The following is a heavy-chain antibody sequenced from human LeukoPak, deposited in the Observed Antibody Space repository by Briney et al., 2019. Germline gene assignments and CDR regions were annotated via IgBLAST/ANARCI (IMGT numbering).Heavy chain of an antibody. CDR3: AREYCGGDCVLDY. Sequence: ASVKVSCKASGGTFSSYAISWVRQAPGQGLEWMGRIIPIFGIANYAQKFQGRVTITADKSTSTAYMELRSLRSDDTAVYYCAREYCGGDCVLDYWGQGTLVTVSS. CDR1: GGTFSSYA. D-gene: IGHD2-21*02. CDR2: IIPIFGIA. J-gene: IGHJ4*02. V-gene: IGHV1-69*04.